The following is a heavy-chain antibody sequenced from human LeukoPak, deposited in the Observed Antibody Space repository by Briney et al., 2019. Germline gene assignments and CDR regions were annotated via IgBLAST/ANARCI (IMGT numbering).Heavy chain of an antibody. J-gene: IGHJ4*02. CDR3: AKFRPITSVAGTIFHY. CDR1: GFTFSNYA. V-gene: IGHV3-23*01. D-gene: IGHD6-19*01. CDR2: ISGSGGST. Sequence: GGSLRLSCATSGFTFSNYAMSWVRQAAGEGLDWVSAISGSGGSTYYADSVKGRFTISRDNSKNTLYLQMNTLRAEDTAVYYCAKFRPITSVAGTIFHYWGQGTLVTVSS.